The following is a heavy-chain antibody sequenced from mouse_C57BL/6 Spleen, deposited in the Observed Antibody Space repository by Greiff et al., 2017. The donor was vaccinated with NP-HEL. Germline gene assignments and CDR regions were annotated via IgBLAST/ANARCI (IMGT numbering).Heavy chain of an antibody. V-gene: IGHV1-50*01. D-gene: IGHD2-4*01. Sequence: QVQLQQSGAELVKPGASVKLSCKASGYTFTSYWMQWVKQRPGQGLEWIGEIDPSDSYTNYNQKFKGKATLTVDTSSSTAYMQLSSLTSEDSAVYYCARRRYDYDMDYWGQGTTLTVSS. CDR3: ARRRYDYDMDY. J-gene: IGHJ2*01. CDR2: IDPSDSYT. CDR1: GYTFTSYW.